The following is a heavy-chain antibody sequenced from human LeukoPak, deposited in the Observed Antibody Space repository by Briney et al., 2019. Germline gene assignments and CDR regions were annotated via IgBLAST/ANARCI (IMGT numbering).Heavy chain of an antibody. V-gene: IGHV1-69*05. Sequence: SVKVSCKASGGTFSSYAISWVRQAPGQGLEWMGGIIPIFGTANYAQKFQGRVTITTDESTSTAYMELSSLRSEDTAVYYCARVDPRITGEYYFDYWGQGTLVTVSS. CDR2: IIPIFGTA. CDR1: GGTFSSYA. D-gene: IGHD7-27*01. CDR3: ARVDPRITGEYYFDY. J-gene: IGHJ4*02.